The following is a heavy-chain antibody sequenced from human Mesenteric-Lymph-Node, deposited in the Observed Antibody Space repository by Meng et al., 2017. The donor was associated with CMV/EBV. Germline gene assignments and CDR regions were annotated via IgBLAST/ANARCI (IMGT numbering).Heavy chain of an antibody. CDR3: ARVADYGTDY. D-gene: IGHD4-17*01. V-gene: IGHV3-33*01. CDR1: RFAFSSYG. J-gene: IGHJ4*02. Sequence: LSCAAFRFAFSSYGVHWVRQAPGKGMEWVAVIWYDGSNRYYADSVKGRFTISRDKSKNTLYLQMNSLRAEDTAVYYCARVADYGTDYWGQGTLVTVSS. CDR2: IWYDGSNR.